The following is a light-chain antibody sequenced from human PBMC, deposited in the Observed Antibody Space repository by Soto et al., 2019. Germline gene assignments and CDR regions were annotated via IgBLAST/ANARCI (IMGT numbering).Light chain of an antibody. J-gene: IGKJ1*01. Sequence: EIVMTQSPATLSLSPGERATLSCRASQTIDNTLAWYQRKPGQAPRLLIYDASTGATGVPARFSGSGSGTDFTLTISSLQAEDVAVYYCQQYINDLPAFGQGTKVDIK. CDR2: DAS. CDR3: QQYINDLPA. CDR1: QTIDNT. V-gene: IGKV3-15*01.